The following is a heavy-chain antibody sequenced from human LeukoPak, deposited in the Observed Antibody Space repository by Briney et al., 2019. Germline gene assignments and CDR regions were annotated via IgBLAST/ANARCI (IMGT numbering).Heavy chain of an antibody. J-gene: IGHJ6*03. D-gene: IGHD2-15*01. V-gene: IGHV1-3*03. CDR3: ARARYETRIWPKSRYDYYHYMDV. CDR2: INAGNGNT. CDR1: GYTFTSYV. Sequence: ASVKVSCKASGYTFTSYVIHWVRQAPGQRLEWMGWINAGNGNTKYSQEFQDRVTITRDTSASTVYMELSSLRSGDMAVYYCARARYETRIWPKSRYDYYHYMDVWGKGTTVTISS.